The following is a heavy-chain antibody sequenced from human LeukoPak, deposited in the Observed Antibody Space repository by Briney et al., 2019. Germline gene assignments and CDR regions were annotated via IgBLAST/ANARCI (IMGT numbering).Heavy chain of an antibody. V-gene: IGHV3-15*01. CDR3: AWMATVLSVDV. Sequence: GGSLRLSCVVSGLTFRDAWIGWVRQAPGKGLEWIGRIKGRTYSETADFAAPVKGRFTLSRDDSKNTVYLQMNSLNTEDTAMYFCAWMATVLSVDVWGQGTLVTVSS. J-gene: IGHJ4*02. CDR1: GLTFRDAW. CDR2: IKGRTYSETA. D-gene: IGHD5-24*01.